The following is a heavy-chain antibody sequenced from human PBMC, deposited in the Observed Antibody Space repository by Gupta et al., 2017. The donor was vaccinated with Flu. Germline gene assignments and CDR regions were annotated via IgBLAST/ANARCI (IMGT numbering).Heavy chain of an antibody. J-gene: IGHJ5*02. CDR3: ARRGKTGYDNWFDP. D-gene: IGHD3-9*01. CDR1: RSSYY. V-gene: IGHV4-39*01. CDR2: IFYTGST. Sequence: RSSYYWGWIRQPPGKGLEWIGSIFYTGSTSYSPSLKSRVTISVDTSKIQFSLKLSSVTAADTAVYYCARRGKTGYDNWFDPWGQGTLVTVSS.